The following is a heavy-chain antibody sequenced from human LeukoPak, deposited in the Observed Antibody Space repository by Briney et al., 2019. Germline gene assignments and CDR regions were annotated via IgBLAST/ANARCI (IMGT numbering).Heavy chain of an antibody. V-gene: IGHV4-59*01. CDR1: GGSISSYY. J-gene: IGHJ4*02. CDR2: IYYSGST. CDR3: ARGTGGEFDS. Sequence: SETLSLTCTVSGGSISSYYWSWIRQPPGKGLEWIGYIYYSGSTDYNPSLKSRVTISIGTSKKQFSLQLSSVTAADTAVYYCARGTGGEFDSWGQGSLVTVFS. D-gene: IGHD2-8*02.